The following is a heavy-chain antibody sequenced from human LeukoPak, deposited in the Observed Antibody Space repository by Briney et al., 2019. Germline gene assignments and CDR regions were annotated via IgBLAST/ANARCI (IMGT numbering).Heavy chain of an antibody. CDR2: IWYDGSNK. CDR1: GFIFSNYG. V-gene: IGHV3-33*01. CDR3: ASRGQALDY. D-gene: IGHD3-10*01. Sequence: GGSLRLSCAASGFIFSNYGMHWVRQAPGKGLEWVALIWYDGSNKHYADSVKGRSTISRDNPKNTLYLQMSSLRVEDTAVYYCASRGQALDYWGQGALVTVSS. J-gene: IGHJ4*02.